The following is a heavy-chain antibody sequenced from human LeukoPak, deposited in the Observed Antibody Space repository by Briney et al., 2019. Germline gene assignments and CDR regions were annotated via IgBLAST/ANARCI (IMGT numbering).Heavy chain of an antibody. V-gene: IGHV4-34*01. CDR1: GGSFSGYY. J-gene: IGHJ4*02. CDR2: IDHSGST. Sequence: PSETLSLTCAVYGGSFSGYYWSRIRQPPGKGLEWIGEIDHSGSTSYNPSLKSRLTISVDTSKKQFSLKLNSVTAADTAVYYCATRLPTDYWGQGTLVTVSS. D-gene: IGHD5-12*01. CDR3: ATRLPTDY.